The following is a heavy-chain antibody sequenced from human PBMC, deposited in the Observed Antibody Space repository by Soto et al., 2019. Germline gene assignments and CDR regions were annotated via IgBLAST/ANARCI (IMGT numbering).Heavy chain of an antibody. Sequence: SETLSLTCAVSGGSIITSSWWSWVRQPPGKGLEWIGEVYRTGSTNYDPSLKSRVTISVDTSKNHFSLKLSSVTAADTAIYYCARVERWSIYFDLWGQGTHVTVSS. CDR3: ARVERWSIYFDL. V-gene: IGHV4-4*02. D-gene: IGHD2-15*01. J-gene: IGHJ4*02. CDR1: GGSIITSSW. CDR2: VYRTGST.